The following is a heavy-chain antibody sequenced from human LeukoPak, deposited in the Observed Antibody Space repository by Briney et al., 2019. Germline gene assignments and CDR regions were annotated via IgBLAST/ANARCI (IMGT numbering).Heavy chain of an antibody. CDR2: IYYSGST. CDR1: GGSISSYY. V-gene: IGHV4-59*12. CDR3: ARDTYSSGTYHYYYYMGV. J-gene: IGHJ6*03. D-gene: IGHD3-10*01. Sequence: PSETLSLTCTVSGGSISSYYWSWIRQPPGKGLEWIGSIYYSGSTYYNPSLKSRVTMSVDTSKNQFSLKLSSVTAADTAVYYCARDTYSSGTYHYYYYMGVWGKGTTVTISS.